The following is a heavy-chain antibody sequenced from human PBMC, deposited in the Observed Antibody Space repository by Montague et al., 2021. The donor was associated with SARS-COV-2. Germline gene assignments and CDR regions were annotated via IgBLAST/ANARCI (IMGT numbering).Heavy chain of an antibody. CDR1: GYSFTTYW. CDR2: IDPSDSNA. J-gene: IGHJ4*02. Sequence: QSGAEVKKPGESLRISYKGSGYSFTTYWINWVRQMPGKGLEWMGXIDPSDSNAYYSPSFQGHVTISVDKSISTAYLQWSSLKASDTAMFYCATPDYWGQGTLVTVSS. V-gene: IGHV5-10-1*01. CDR3: ATPDY.